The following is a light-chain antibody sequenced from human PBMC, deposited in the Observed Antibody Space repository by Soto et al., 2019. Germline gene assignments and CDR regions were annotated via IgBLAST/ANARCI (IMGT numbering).Light chain of an antibody. Sequence: EIVLTQSPATLSVSPGERVTLSCRASQSVDINLAWYQQKPGQAPRLLIYGASTRATDMSGTFSGRGSGTEFPLTISNVRPEDFAVYYCQQYRSWPRTFGQGTKXAIK. CDR2: GAS. J-gene: IGKJ1*01. CDR1: QSVDIN. CDR3: QQYRSWPRT. V-gene: IGKV3-15*01.